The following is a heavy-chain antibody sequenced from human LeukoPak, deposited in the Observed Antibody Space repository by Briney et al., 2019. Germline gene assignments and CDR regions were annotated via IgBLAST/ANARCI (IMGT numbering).Heavy chain of an antibody. CDR1: GFTFSYYS. D-gene: IGHD6-13*01. J-gene: IGHJ4*02. CDR3: ARSPRGIAAAGTSGWVDY. CDR2: ISSSGSYI. Sequence: GGSLRLSCAASGFTFSYYSMNWVRQAPGKGLEWVSSISSSGSYIYYADSVKGRFTISRDNAKNSLYLQMNSLRAEDTAVYYCARSPRGIAAAGTSGWVDYWGQGTLVTVSS. V-gene: IGHV3-21*01.